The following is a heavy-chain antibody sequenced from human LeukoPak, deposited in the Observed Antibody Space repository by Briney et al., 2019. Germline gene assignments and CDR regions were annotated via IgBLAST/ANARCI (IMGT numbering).Heavy chain of an antibody. CDR3: ARHVDDSSGYYYRTMYYFDY. CDR2: ISPGDSDT. V-gene: IGHV5-51*01. Sequence: GESLKIYCKGSGYSFTTYRIGWVRQMPGKGLEWMGIISPGDSDTRYSPSFQGQVTISADKSISTAYLQWSSLKASDTAMYYCARHVDDSSGYYYRTMYYFDYWGQGSLVTVSS. CDR1: GYSFTTYR. D-gene: IGHD3-22*01. J-gene: IGHJ4*02.